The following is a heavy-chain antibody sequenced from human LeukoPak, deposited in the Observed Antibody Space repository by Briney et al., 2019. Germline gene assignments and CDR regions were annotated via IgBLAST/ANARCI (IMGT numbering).Heavy chain of an antibody. Sequence: GGSLRLSCAASGFTVSSNYMSWVRQAPGKGLEWVSVIYSGGSTYYADSVKGRFTISRDNSKNTLYLQMNSLRAEDTAVYYCARVRGLPRYFDYWGQGTLVTVSS. CDR1: GFTVSSNY. CDR3: ARVRGLPRYFDY. J-gene: IGHJ4*02. D-gene: IGHD5-12*01. CDR2: IYSGGST. V-gene: IGHV3-53*01.